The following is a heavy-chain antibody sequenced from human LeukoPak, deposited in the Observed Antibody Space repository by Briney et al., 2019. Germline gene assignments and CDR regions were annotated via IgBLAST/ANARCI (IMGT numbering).Heavy chain of an antibody. CDR2: INPSGGST. Sequence: ASVKVSCKASGYTFTSYYMHWVRQAPGQGLEWMGIINPSGGSTSYAQKFQGRVTMTRDTSTSTVYMELSSLKSEDTAVYYCARAVAGTEGGGYWGQGTLVTVSS. V-gene: IGHV1-46*01. D-gene: IGHD6-19*01. J-gene: IGHJ4*02. CDR1: GYTFTSYY. CDR3: ARAVAGTEGGGY.